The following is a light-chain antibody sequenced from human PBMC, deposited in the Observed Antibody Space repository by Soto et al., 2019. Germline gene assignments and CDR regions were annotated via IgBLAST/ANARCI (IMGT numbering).Light chain of an antibody. CDR2: DAS. CDR3: QQYNNYPRT. Sequence: DIQMTQATSTLSASRGDRVTITGWARQTISIWLAWYQQKPGKAPKLLTYDASILESGVPSRFSGSGSGTAFNLTIRSLQTDDFATHHCQQYNNYPRTFGQGTKVDIK. J-gene: IGKJ1*01. CDR1: QTISIW. V-gene: IGKV1-5*01.